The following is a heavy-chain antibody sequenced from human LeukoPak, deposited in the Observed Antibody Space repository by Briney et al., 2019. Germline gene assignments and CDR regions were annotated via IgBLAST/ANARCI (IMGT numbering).Heavy chain of an antibody. CDR1: GGSISSSSYY. Sequence: PSETLSLTCTVSGGSISSSSYYWGWIRQPPGKGLEWIGSIYYSGSTYYNPSLKSRVTISVDTSKNQFSLKLSSVTAADTAVYYCARELSDNEYYDILTGYYRYYFDYWGQGTLVTVSS. V-gene: IGHV4-39*07. J-gene: IGHJ4*02. CDR2: IYYSGST. D-gene: IGHD3-9*01. CDR3: ARELSDNEYYDILTGYYRYYFDY.